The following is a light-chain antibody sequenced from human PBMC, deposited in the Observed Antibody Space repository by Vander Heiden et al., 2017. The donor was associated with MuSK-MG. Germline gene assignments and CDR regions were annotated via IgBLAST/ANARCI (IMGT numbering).Light chain of an antibody. V-gene: IGKV1D-12*01. CDR1: QGISSW. CDR2: AAS. Sequence: DIQMTQSPSSVSASVGDRVTITCRASQGISSWLAWYQQKPGKAPKLLIYAASSLQSAVPSTFSGSRSRTDFTLTISSLLPEELPTSYCRLANTFRNTFGQGTLLEIK. J-gene: IGKJ5*01. CDR3: RLANTFRNT.